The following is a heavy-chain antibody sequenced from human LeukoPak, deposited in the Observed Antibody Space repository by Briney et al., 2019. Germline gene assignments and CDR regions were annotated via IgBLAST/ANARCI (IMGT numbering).Heavy chain of an antibody. J-gene: IGHJ4*02. CDR2: IYYSGST. Sequence: PSETLSLTCTVSGGSISSSSYYWGWIRQPPGKGLEWIGSIYYSGSTYYNPSLKSRVTISVDTSKNQFSLKLSSVTAADTAVYYCARDLKWSGYSSSWYDLEDNYFDYWGQGTLVTVSS. CDR3: ARDLKWSGYSSSWYDLEDNYFDY. V-gene: IGHV4-39*07. D-gene: IGHD6-13*01. CDR1: GGSISSSSYY.